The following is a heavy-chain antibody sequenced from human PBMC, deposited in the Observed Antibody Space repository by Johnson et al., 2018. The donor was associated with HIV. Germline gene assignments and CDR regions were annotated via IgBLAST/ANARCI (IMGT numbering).Heavy chain of an antibody. J-gene: IGHJ3*02. CDR2: ISYDGNNK. D-gene: IGHD3-22*01. Sequence: QEQLVESGGGVVQPGRSLRLSCAASGFTFSSYGMHWVRQAPGKGLDWVTFISYDGNNKYYADSVKGRFTIARDNSKNTLYLQMNSLRAEDTAVYYCARAPNYYYDSSGYGGAFDIWGQGTMVTVSS. CDR1: GFTFSSYG. CDR3: ARAPNYYYDSSGYGGAFDI. V-gene: IGHV3-30*03.